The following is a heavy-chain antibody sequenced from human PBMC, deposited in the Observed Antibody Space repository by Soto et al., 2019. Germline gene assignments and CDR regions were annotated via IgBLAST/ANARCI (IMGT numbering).Heavy chain of an antibody. CDR2: IYDGGTT. J-gene: IGHJ4*02. V-gene: IGHV4-30-4*01. Sequence: QVQLQESGPRLVSPSQTLSLTCTVSGGSISSAAYCWSWIRQSPDKGLEWIGHIYDGGTTYSSPSLQGRVTISADTSEPQFSLKLRSVSPADTAVSYGARGPSGDKIDYWGQGIQVTVSS. CDR3: ARGPSGDKIDY. D-gene: IGHD7-27*01. CDR1: GGSISSAAYC.